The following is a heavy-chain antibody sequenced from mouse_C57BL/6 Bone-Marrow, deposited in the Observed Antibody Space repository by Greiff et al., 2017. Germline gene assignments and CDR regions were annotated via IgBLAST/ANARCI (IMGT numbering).Heavy chain of an antibody. J-gene: IGHJ4*01. CDR3: AREWLAYAMDY. V-gene: IGHV1-54*01. D-gene: IGHD2-2*01. CDR1: GYAFTNYL. CDR2: INPGSGGT. Sequence: QVQLQQSGAELVRPGTSVKVSCKASGYAFTNYLIEWVKQRPGQGLEWIGVINPGSGGTNYNENFKGKATLTADKSSSTAYMQLSSLTSEDSAVYFCAREWLAYAMDYWGQGTSVTVSS.